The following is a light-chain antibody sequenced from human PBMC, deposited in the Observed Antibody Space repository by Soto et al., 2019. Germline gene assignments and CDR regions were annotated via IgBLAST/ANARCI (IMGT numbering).Light chain of an antibody. CDR2: EVS. CDR1: SSDVGGYNY. J-gene: IGLJ1*01. Sequence: QSALTQPASVSGSPGQSITISCTGSSSDVGGYNYVSWYQQHPGKAPKLMIYEVSNRPSGVSNRFSGSKSGSTASLTISGLQAKDEADYYCTSYTSIASLDVFGTGTKLTVL. CDR3: TSYTSIASLDV. V-gene: IGLV2-14*01.